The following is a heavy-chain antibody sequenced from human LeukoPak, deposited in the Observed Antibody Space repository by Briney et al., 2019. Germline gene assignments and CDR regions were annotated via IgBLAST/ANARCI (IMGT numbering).Heavy chain of an antibody. D-gene: IGHD6-13*01. J-gene: IGHJ5*02. CDR3: ATEFIAAAGSWFDP. Sequence: GGSLRLSCVASGFILRNYAMTWVRQAPGKGLEWVSTISGSGGATYYADSAKGRFTISRDNSKNTLYLQMNSLRAEDTAVYYCATEFIAAAGSWFDPWGQGTLVTVSS. CDR1: GFILRNYA. CDR2: ISGSGGAT. V-gene: IGHV3-23*01.